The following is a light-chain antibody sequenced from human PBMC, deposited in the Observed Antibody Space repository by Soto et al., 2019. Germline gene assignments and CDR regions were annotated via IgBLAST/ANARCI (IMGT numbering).Light chain of an antibody. CDR1: QSVQSY. CDR3: QHRSSWPVT. V-gene: IGKV3-11*01. J-gene: IGKJ5*01. CDR2: DSF. Sequence: EVVLTQSPVTQSLSPGERAALSCRASQSVQSYLAWYQQKPGQAPRLLIYDSFNRATGVPARFSGSGSGTDFTLTISTLEPEDFAVYYCQHRSSWPVTFGQGTRLEIK.